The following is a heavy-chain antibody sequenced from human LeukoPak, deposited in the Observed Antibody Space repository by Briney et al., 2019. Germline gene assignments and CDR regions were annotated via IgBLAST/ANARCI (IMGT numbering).Heavy chain of an antibody. J-gene: IGHJ4*02. CDR2: INPSGGST. CDR1: GYTFTGYY. CDR3: ASHWGNWNDLHY. D-gene: IGHD1-1*01. V-gene: IGHV1-46*01. Sequence: ASVKVSCKASGYTFTGYYMHWVRQAPGQGLEWMGIINPSGGSTSYAQKFQGRVTMTRDTSTSTVYMELSSLRSEDTAVYYCASHWGNWNDLHYWGQGTLVTVS.